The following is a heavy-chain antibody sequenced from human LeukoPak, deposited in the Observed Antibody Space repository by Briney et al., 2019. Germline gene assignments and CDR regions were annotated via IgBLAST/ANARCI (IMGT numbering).Heavy chain of an antibody. CDR3: ARDTRSYDTSGYYYFDY. V-gene: IGHV4-59*01. J-gene: IGHJ4*02. CDR1: GASTTSYY. Sequence: SSETLSLTCSVSGASTTSYYWNWIRQAPGKGLEWIGYIYSDGTTSYSPSLRSRVTISIDTSRNQFSLKLSSVTAADAAVYYCARDTRSYDTSGYYYFDYWGQGTLVTVSS. D-gene: IGHD3-22*01. CDR2: IYSDGTT.